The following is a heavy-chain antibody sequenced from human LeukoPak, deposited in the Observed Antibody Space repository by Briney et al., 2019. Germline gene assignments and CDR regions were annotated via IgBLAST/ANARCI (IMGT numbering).Heavy chain of an antibody. CDR1: GYSFTNYW. J-gene: IGHJ5*02. CDR3: ARRRADENKYTGGRGQWFDP. CDR2: IYPGDSDT. V-gene: IGHV5-51*01. Sequence: PGESPKISCKGSGYSFTNYWIGWVRQMPGKGLEWMGIIYPGDSDTRYSPSFQGQVTISADKSINTAYLQWSSLKASDTAMYYCARRRADENKYTGGRGQWFDPWGQGTLVTVSS. D-gene: IGHD3-16*01.